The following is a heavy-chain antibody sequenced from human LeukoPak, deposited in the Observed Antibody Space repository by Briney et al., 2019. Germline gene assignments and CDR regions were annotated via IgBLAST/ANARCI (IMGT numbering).Heavy chain of an antibody. CDR1: GFTFSSYA. V-gene: IGHV3-23*01. CDR3: AKTPSYSSGWKRGWYGYYFDY. Sequence: GGSLRLSCAASGFTFSSYAMSWVRQAPGKGLEWVSAISGSVGSTYYADSVKGRFTISRDNSKNTLYLQMNSLRAEDTAVYYCAKTPSYSSGWKRGWYGYYFDYWGQGTLVTVSS. D-gene: IGHD6-19*01. CDR2: ISGSVGST. J-gene: IGHJ4*02.